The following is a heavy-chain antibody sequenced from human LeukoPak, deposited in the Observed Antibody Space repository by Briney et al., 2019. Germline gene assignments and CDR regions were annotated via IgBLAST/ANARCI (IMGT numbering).Heavy chain of an antibody. CDR1: GYTFTGCY. CDR3: ATASITMMGDAFDI. V-gene: IGHV1-2*02. J-gene: IGHJ3*02. Sequence: AASVKVSCKASGYTFTGCYMHWVRQAPGQGLEWMGWINPNSGGTNYAQKFQGRVTMTRDTSISTAYMELSRLRSDDTAVYYCATASITMMGDAFDIWGQGTMVTVSS. D-gene: IGHD3-10*02. CDR2: INPNSGGT.